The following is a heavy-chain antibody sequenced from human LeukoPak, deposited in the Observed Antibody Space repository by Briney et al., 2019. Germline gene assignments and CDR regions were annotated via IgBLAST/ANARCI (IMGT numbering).Heavy chain of an antibody. CDR2: IKQDGSEK. D-gene: IGHD6-19*01. CDR1: GFTFSSYW. Sequence: GSLRLSRAASGFTFSSYWMSWVRQAPGKGLEWVANIKQDGSEKYYVDSVKGRFTISRDNAKNSLYLQMNSLRAEDTAVYYCARSVAGYYFDYWGQGTLVTVSS. J-gene: IGHJ4*02. CDR3: ARSVAGYYFDY. V-gene: IGHV3-7*01.